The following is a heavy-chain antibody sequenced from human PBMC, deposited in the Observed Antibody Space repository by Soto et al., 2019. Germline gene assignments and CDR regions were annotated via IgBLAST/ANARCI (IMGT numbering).Heavy chain of an antibody. V-gene: IGHV3-33*01. CDR1: GFTFSSYG. CDR3: ARDQKGGIDVVAGTPDY. D-gene: IGHD6-19*01. J-gene: IGHJ4*02. Sequence: GGSLRLSCAASGFTFSSYGMHWVRQAPGKGLEWVAVIWYDGSNKYYADSVKGRFTISRDNSKNTLYLQMNSLRAEDTAVYYCARDQKGGIDVVAGTPDYWGQGTLVTVSS. CDR2: IWYDGSNK.